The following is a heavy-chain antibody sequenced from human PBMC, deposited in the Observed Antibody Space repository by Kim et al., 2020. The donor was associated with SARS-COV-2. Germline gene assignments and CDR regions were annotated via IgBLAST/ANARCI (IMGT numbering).Heavy chain of an antibody. CDR3: ATAILLYCSGYRCQTRGFDS. V-gene: IGHV3-9*01. CDR1: GFTLDDFA. CDR2: ISWNSDNI. J-gene: IGHJ4*02. Sequence: GGSLRLSCAASGFTLDDFAMHWVRQAPGKGLEWVSGISWNSDNIAYAYSVKGRFTISRDNAKNSLYLQMNNLRAEDTALYYCATAILLYCSGYRCQTRGFDSWGQGTLVTVSS. D-gene: IGHD2-15*01.